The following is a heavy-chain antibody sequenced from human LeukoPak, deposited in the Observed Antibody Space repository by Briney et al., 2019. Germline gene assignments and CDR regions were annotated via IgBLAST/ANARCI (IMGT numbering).Heavy chain of an antibody. CDR2: INHSGST. V-gene: IGHV4-34*01. Sequence: PSETLSLTCAVYGGSFSGYYWSWIRQPPGKGLEWIGEINHSGSTNYNPSLKSRVTISVDTSKNQFSPKLSSVTAADTAVYYCARESNKYYDSSGYYFDYWGQGTLVTVSS. D-gene: IGHD3-22*01. CDR3: ARESNKYYDSSGYYFDY. J-gene: IGHJ4*02. CDR1: GGSFSGYY.